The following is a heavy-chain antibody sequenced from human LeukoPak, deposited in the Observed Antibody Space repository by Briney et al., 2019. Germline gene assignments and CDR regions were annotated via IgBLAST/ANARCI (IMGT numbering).Heavy chain of an antibody. CDR1: GYSFTMYV. D-gene: IGHD3-10*01. J-gene: IGHJ5*02. CDR2: ISGFNAYT. Sequence: ASVKVSCKASGYSFTMYVISWVRQAPGQGLEWMGWISGFNAYTNYTQKLQGRVTMTTDTSTSTAYMEVRGLRSDDTAVYYCERDHWSHYYGSGGENYFDPWGQGTLVTVSS. V-gene: IGHV1-18*01. CDR3: ERDHWSHYYGSGGENYFDP.